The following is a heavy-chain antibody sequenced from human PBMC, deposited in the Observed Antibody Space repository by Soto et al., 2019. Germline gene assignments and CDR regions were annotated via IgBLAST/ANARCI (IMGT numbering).Heavy chain of an antibody. CDR1: GGSISSGGYY. Sequence: SETLSLTCTVSGGSISSGGYYWSWIRQHPGKGLEWIGYIYYSGSTYYNPSLKSRVTISVDTSKNQFSLKLSSVTAADTAVYYCARGVARLEWLLCSIRAPNWFDPWGQGTLVTVSS. J-gene: IGHJ5*02. CDR3: ARGVARLEWLLCSIRAPNWFDP. D-gene: IGHD3-3*01. V-gene: IGHV4-31*02. CDR2: IYYSGST.